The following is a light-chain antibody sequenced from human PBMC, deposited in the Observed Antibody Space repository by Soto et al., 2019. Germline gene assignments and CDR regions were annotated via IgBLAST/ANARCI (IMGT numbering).Light chain of an antibody. Sequence: QSVLTQPASVSGSPGQSITISCTGTSSAVGHYNYVSWYQQHPGNAPKLVIYDVSIRASGVSDRFSGSKSGNTASLTISGLQAEDEADYYCCSYTTTTSRVFGTGTKVTVL. V-gene: IGLV2-14*03. CDR2: DVS. J-gene: IGLJ1*01. CDR3: CSYTTTTSRV. CDR1: SSAVGHYNY.